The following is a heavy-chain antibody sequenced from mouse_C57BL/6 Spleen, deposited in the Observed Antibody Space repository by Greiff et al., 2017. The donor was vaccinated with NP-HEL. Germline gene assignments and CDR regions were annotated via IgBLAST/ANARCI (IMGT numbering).Heavy chain of an antibody. CDR2: ISSGGSYT. V-gene: IGHV5-6*01. CDR1: GFTFSSYG. CDR3: ARAATSYYYAMDY. J-gene: IGHJ4*01. D-gene: IGHD1-2*01. Sequence: EVMLVESGGDLVKPGGSLKLSCAASGFTFSSYGMSWVRQTPDKRLEWVATISSGGSYTYYPDSVKGRFTISRDNAKNTLYLQMSSLKSEDTAMYYCARAATSYYYAMDYWGQGTSVTVSS.